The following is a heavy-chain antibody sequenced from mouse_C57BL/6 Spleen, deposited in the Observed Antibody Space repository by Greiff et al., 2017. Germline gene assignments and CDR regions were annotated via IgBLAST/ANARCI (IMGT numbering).Heavy chain of an antibody. CDR1: GFTFSDYG. V-gene: IGHV5-17*01. Sequence: EVKLMESGGGLVKPGGSLKLSCAASGFTFSDYGMHWVRQAPEKGLEWVAYISSGSSTIYYADTVKGRFTISRDNAKNTLFLQMTSLRSEDTAMYYCAREVWYAMDYWGQGTSVTVSS. J-gene: IGHJ4*01. CDR2: ISSGSSTI. CDR3: AREVWYAMDY.